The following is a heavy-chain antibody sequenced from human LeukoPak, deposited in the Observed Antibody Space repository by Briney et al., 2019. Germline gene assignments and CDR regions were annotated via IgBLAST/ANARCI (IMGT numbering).Heavy chain of an antibody. Sequence: GGSLRLSCAASGFTFDDYAVHWVRQAPGKGLEWVSGISWNSGSIGYADSVKGRFTISRDNAKNSLYLQMNSLRAEDTALYYCAKALRIAVAGWYFDLWGRGTLVTVSS. J-gene: IGHJ2*01. CDR2: ISWNSGSI. CDR3: AKALRIAVAGWYFDL. V-gene: IGHV3-9*01. CDR1: GFTFDDYA. D-gene: IGHD6-19*01.